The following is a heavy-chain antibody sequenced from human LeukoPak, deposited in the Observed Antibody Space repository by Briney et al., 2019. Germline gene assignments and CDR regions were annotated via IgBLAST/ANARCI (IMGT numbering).Heavy chain of an antibody. CDR2: IWYDGNDK. Sequence: PGGSLRLSCAPSVFTLKSHGMHCVRQAPGKGLGCVAFIWYDGNDKYYEDSVKGRFTISRDNYKNILYLQMNNLRTEDTAVYHCSSTSAGYWGQGTPVTVSS. V-gene: IGHV3-30*02. CDR1: VFTLKSHG. D-gene: IGHD2-2*01. J-gene: IGHJ4*02. CDR3: SSTSAGY.